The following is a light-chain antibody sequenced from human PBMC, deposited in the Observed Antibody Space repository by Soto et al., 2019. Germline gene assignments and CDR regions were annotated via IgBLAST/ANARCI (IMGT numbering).Light chain of an antibody. V-gene: IGKV1-5*03. J-gene: IGKJ5*01. CDR1: QNITNW. Sequence: DIQMTQSPSTLSAFVGDRVTITCRASQNITNWLAWYQQQPGKAPKLLIYKASSLQRGVPSRFNGSGSGTEFTLTISSLQPDDFATYYCQQYHTYSITFGQGTRLEIK. CDR3: QQYHTYSIT. CDR2: KAS.